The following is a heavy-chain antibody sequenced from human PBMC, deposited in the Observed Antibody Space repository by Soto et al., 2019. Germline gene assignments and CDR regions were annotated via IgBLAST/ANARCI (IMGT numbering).Heavy chain of an antibody. D-gene: IGHD3-22*01. V-gene: IGHV3-15*07. Sequence: GGSLRLSCAASGFTFSNAWMNWVRQAPGKGLEWVGRIKSKTDGGTTDYAAPVKGRFTISRDDSKNTLYLQMNSLKTEEPAVFYYTTALYDRSNCFDPWGQETRVTVSS. J-gene: IGHJ5*02. CDR2: IKSKTDGGTT. CDR3: TTALYDRSNCFDP. CDR1: GFTFSNAW.